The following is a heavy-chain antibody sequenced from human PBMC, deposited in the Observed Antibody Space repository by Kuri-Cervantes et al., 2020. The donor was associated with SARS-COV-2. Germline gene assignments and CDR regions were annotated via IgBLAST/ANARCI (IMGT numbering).Heavy chain of an antibody. V-gene: IGHV3-30-3*01. D-gene: IGHD3-3*01. J-gene: IGHJ4*02. Sequence: GGSLRLSCAASGFTFSSYAMHWVRQAPGKGLEWVAVISYDGSNKYYADSVKGRFTISRDNSKNTLYLQMNSLRAEDTAVYYCARDDKTFWSGLFDYWGQGTLVTVSS. CDR3: ARDDKTFWSGLFDY. CDR2: ISYDGSNK. CDR1: GFTFSSYA.